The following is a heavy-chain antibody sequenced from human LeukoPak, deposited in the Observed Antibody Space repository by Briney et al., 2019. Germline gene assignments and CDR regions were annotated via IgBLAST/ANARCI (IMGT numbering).Heavy chain of an antibody. CDR1: GGSISNYY. J-gene: IGHJ4*02. D-gene: IGHD3-10*01. CDR3: ARTPNRGGFDS. CDR2: IYYNGGYT. Sequence: PSETLSLTCDVSGGSISNYYWSWIRQTPGKGLEHIGYIYYNGGYTNYNPSLKSRVTFSVDTSKNQFSLNLSSVTAADTAVYYCARTPNRGGFDSWGQGTLVTVSS. V-gene: IGHV4-59*01.